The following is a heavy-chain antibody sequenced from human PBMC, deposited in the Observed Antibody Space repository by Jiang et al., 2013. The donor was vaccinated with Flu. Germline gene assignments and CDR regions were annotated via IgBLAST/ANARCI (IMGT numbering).Heavy chain of an antibody. CDR2: ISYDGSNK. Sequence: QLVESGGGVVQPGRSLRLSCAASGFTFSSYAMHWVRQAPGKGLEWVAVISYDGSNKYYADSVKGRFTISRDNSKNTLYLQMNSLRAEDTAVYYCARDGLYYYDSSGYSNWFDPWGQGTLVTVSS. D-gene: IGHD3-22*01. V-gene: IGHV3-30-3*01. CDR3: ARDGLYYYDSSGYSNWFDP. CDR1: GFTFSSYA. J-gene: IGHJ5*02.